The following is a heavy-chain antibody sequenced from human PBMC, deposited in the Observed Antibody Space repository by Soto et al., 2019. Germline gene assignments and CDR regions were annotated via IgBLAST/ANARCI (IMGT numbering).Heavy chain of an antibody. CDR2: ISVSGDNT. CDR3: AKGLLAAVAVSGNDY. V-gene: IGHV3-23*01. Sequence: EVQLLESGGGLVQPGGSLRLSCAASGFTFSSYAMSWVRQAPGKGLEWVSTISVSGDNTYFADSVKGRFTISRDTSKNTLYLQMTSLRAEDTAVYYCAKGLLAAVAVSGNDYWGQGTLVSVSS. J-gene: IGHJ4*02. D-gene: IGHD6-19*01. CDR1: GFTFSSYA.